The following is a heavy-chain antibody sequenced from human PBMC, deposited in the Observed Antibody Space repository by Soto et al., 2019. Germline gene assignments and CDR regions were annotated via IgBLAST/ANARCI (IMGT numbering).Heavy chain of an antibody. CDR1: GFSLSNARMG. D-gene: IGHD3-9*01. Sequence: ESGPTLVNPTETLTLTCTVSGFSLSNARMGVSWIRQPPGKALEWLAHIFSNDEKSYSTSLKSRLTISKDTSKSQVVLTMTNMDPVDTATYYCARIYDISTGPELGYYYYAMDVWGQGTTVTVSS. CDR2: IFSNDEK. CDR3: ARIYDISTGPELGYYYYAMDV. V-gene: IGHV2-26*01. J-gene: IGHJ6*02.